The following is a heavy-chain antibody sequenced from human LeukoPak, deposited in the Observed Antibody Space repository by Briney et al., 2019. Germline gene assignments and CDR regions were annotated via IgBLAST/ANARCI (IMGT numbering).Heavy chain of an antibody. D-gene: IGHD3-3*01. CDR3: ARIKQTGGFWSGYYIFDYFDY. CDR2: IYYSGST. Sequence: PSETLSLTCTVSGGSISSSSYYWGWIRQPPGKGLEWIGSIYYSGSTYYNPSLKSRVTISVDTSKNQFSLKLSSVTAADTAVYYCARIKQTGGFWSGYYIFDYFDYWGQGTLVTVSS. CDR1: GGSISSSSYY. V-gene: IGHV4-39*07. J-gene: IGHJ4*02.